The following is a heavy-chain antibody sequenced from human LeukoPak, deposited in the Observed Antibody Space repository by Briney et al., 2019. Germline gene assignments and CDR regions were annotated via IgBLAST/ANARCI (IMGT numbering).Heavy chain of an antibody. CDR3: ARDFVYGDSLEYFQD. Sequence: QTGGSLRLSCAASGFTFSNFAMNWVRQAPGKGLEWVSTISGRGGSKYYADSVKSRYTISRDNSKNTLYLQINSLRAEDTAVYYCARDFVYGDSLEYFQDWGQGTLVTVSS. D-gene: IGHD4-17*01. J-gene: IGHJ1*01. CDR1: GFTFSNFA. V-gene: IGHV3-23*01. CDR2: ISGRGGSK.